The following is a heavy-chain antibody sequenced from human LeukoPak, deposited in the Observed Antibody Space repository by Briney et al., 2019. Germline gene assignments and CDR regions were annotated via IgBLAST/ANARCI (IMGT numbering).Heavy chain of an antibody. J-gene: IGHJ5*02. V-gene: IGHV4-59*08. Sequence: SETLSLTCSVSGDSISSYYWSWIRQPPGKGLEWIGYIYSSGSTKYNPSLKSRVTISIDTSRNQFSLTVFSVAAADTAVYYCARHPRSCSGGGTCCSWFDASGQGTLVTVSS. CDR3: ARHPRSCSGGGTCCSWFDA. CDR1: GDSISSYY. CDR2: IYSSGST. D-gene: IGHD2-15*01.